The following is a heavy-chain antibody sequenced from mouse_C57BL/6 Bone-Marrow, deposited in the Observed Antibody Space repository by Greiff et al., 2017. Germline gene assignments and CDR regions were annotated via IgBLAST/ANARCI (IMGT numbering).Heavy chain of an antibody. CDR2: IDPEDGET. J-gene: IGHJ1*03. CDR3: ARSGTTVVASLPHWYFDV. CDR1: GFNIKDYY. Sequence: EVQLQQSGAELVKPGASVKLSCTASGFNIKDYYMHWVKQRTEQGLVWIGRIDPEDGETKYAPEFQGKATITADTSSNTAYLQLSSLTSEDTAVYYCARSGTTVVASLPHWYFDVWGTGTTVTVSS. V-gene: IGHV14-2*01. D-gene: IGHD1-1*01.